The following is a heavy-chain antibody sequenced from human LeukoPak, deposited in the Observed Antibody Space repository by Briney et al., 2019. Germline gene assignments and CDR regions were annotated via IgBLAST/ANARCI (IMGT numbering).Heavy chain of an antibody. CDR1: GFTFSDYY. D-gene: IGHD4-17*01. CDR3: ARVPSMTTVTRYYYYGMDV. V-gene: IGHV3-11*06. J-gene: IGHJ6*04. Sequence: GGSLRLSCAASGFTFSDYYMSRIRQAPGKGLEWVSYISSSSSYTNYADSVKGRFTISRDNAKNSLYLQMNSLRAEDTAVYYCARVPSMTTVTRYYYYGMDVWGKGTTVTVSS. CDR2: ISSSSSYT.